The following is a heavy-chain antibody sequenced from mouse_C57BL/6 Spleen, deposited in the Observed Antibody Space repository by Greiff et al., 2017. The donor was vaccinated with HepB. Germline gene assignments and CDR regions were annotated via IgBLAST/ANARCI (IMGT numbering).Heavy chain of an antibody. CDR2: IDPETGGT. Sequence: QVQLQQSGAELVRPGASVTLSCKASGYTFTDYEMHWVKQTPVHGLEWIGAIDPETGGTAYNQKFKGKAILTADKSSSTAYMELRSLTSEDSAVYYCTRGALLEFFDYWGQGTTLTVSS. D-gene: IGHD2-12*01. CDR1: GYTFTDYE. V-gene: IGHV1-15*01. CDR3: TRGALLEFFDY. J-gene: IGHJ2*01.